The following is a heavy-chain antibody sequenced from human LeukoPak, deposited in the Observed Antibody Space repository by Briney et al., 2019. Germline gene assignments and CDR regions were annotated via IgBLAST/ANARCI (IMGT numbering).Heavy chain of an antibody. J-gene: IGHJ4*01. D-gene: IGHD2/OR15-2a*01. V-gene: IGHV3-30*18. Sequence: PGGSLRLSCAASGFTFSSRAMYWVRQAPAKGLECVAGLSYDGSNTYYLDSVKGPFTISGDNSKNTLYLQMDSLRTEDTAVYYCAKDPHQLILSNYFDDWGQGTLVTVSS. CDR3: AKDPHQLILSNYFDD. CDR1: GFTFSSRA. CDR2: LSYDGSNT.